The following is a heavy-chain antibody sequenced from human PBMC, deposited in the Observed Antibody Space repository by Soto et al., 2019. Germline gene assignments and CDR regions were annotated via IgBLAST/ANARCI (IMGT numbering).Heavy chain of an antibody. CDR2: ISGSGGST. CDR1: GFTFSSYA. CDR3: AKGGVFDWLFDLDY. D-gene: IGHD3-9*01. J-gene: IGHJ4*02. Sequence: PGGSLRLSCAASGFTFSSYAMSWVRQAPGKGLEWVSAISGSGGSTYYADSVKGRFTISRDNSKNTLYLQMNSLRAGDTAVYYCAKGGVFDWLFDLDYWGQGTLVTVSS. V-gene: IGHV3-23*01.